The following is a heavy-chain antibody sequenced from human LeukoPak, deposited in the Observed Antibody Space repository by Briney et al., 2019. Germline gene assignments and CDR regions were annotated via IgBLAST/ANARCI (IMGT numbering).Heavy chain of an antibody. CDR3: ARDQGGGSYRHAFDV. J-gene: IGHJ3*01. Sequence: PSETLSLTCSVSGDSVDNSDYYWSWLRQPPGKELEWIGHIYHSGSTIYSSSLKGRVTISLDMSKNQFSLRLTSGTAADTAVYYCARDQGGGSYRHAFDVWGRGKMVIVSS. CDR1: GDSVDNSDYY. D-gene: IGHD1-26*01. V-gene: IGHV4-61*08. CDR2: IYHSGST.